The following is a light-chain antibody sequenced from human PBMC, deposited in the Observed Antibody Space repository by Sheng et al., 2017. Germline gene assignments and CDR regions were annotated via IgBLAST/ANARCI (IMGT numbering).Light chain of an antibody. CDR2: GAS. CDR1: QSVSRNY. Sequence: EIVLTQSPGTLSLSPGEWATLSCRASQSVSRNYLAWYQHKPGQAPRLLIYGASTRATGIPDRFSGSGSGTDFTLTISRLEPEDCAVYYCQQDGDSPSTFGQGTKLEI. CDR3: QQDGDSPST. J-gene: IGKJ2*01. V-gene: IGKV3-20*01.